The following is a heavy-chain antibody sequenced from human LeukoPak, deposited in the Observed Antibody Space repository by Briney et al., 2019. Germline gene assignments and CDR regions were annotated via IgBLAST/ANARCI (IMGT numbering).Heavy chain of an antibody. Sequence: PSETLSLTCTVSGGSLSSYYWSWIRQPPGKGLEWIGCIYYSGSTNYNPSLKSRVTISVDTSKNQFSLKLSSVTAADTAVYYCARHRRIAAAGNWFDPWGQGTLVTVSS. CDR2: IYYSGST. CDR3: ARHRRIAAAGNWFDP. V-gene: IGHV4-59*08. D-gene: IGHD6-13*01. CDR1: GGSLSSYY. J-gene: IGHJ5*02.